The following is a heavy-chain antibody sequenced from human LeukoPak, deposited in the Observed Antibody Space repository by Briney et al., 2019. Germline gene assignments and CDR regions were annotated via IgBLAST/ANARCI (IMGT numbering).Heavy chain of an antibody. V-gene: IGHV4-31*03. CDR2: IYYSGST. Sequence: SETLSLTCTVSGGSISSGAYYWSWIRQHPGKGLEWIGYIYYSGSTYSTPSLKSRLTILVDTYKNQFSLKLSSVTAADTAVYYCARLNCSGGSCYSVDHWGQGTLVTVSS. CDR3: ARLNCSGGSCYSVDH. D-gene: IGHD2-15*01. CDR1: GGSISSGAYY. J-gene: IGHJ5*02.